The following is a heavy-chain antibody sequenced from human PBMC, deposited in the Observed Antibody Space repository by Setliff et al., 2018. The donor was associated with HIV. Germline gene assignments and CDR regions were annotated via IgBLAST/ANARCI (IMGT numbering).Heavy chain of an antibody. CDR1: GFTFNSYA. D-gene: IGHD4-17*01. CDR3: ARLAPPDDYGDLGGIDH. V-gene: IGHV3-23*01. Sequence: GGSLRLSCAASGFTFNSYAMSWVRQAPGKGLEWVSVISGSGGSTFYADSVKGRFTVSRDNAENSRSLQMNSLRAEDTAVYYCARLAPPDDYGDLGGIDHWGQGTLVTVSS. CDR2: ISGSGGST. J-gene: IGHJ4*02.